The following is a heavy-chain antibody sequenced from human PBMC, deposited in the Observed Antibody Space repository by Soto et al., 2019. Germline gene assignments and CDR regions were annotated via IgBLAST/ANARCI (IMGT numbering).Heavy chain of an antibody. Sequence: PSETLSLTCAVYGGSFSGYYWSWIRQPPGKGLEWIGEINHSGSTNYNPSLKSRVTISVDTSKNQFSLKLSSVTAADTAVYYCARGEDTYYDFWSGYYLKSSYGMDVWGQGTTVTV. V-gene: IGHV4-34*01. CDR1: GGSFSGYY. CDR2: INHSGST. J-gene: IGHJ6*02. D-gene: IGHD3-3*01. CDR3: ARGEDTYYDFWSGYYLKSSYGMDV.